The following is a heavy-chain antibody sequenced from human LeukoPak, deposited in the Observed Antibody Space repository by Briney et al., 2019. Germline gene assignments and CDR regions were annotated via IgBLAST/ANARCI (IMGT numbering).Heavy chain of an antibody. V-gene: IGHV3-30*04. Sequence: PGRSLRLSCAASGFTFSSYAMHWVRQAPGKGLEWVAVISYDGSNKYYADSVKGRFTISRDNSKNTLYLQMNSLRAEDTAVYYCAKDMRRMVRGVVDYFDYWGQGTLVTVSS. D-gene: IGHD3-10*01. CDR3: AKDMRRMVRGVVDYFDY. J-gene: IGHJ4*02. CDR2: ISYDGSNK. CDR1: GFTFSSYA.